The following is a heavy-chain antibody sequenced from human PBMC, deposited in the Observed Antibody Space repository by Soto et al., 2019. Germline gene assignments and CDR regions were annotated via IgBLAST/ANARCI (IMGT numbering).Heavy chain of an antibody. J-gene: IGHJ4*02. CDR2: FSGSGGST. V-gene: IGHV3-23*01. CDR1: GFTSSSYA. CDR3: AKHASRSGWFDY. D-gene: IGHD6-19*01. Sequence: PGGSLRLSCAASGFTSSSYAMSGFRQAPGKGQEWVSAFSGSGGSTYYADSVRGRFTISRDNSKNTLYLQMNSLRAEDTAVYYCAKHASRSGWFDYWGQGTLVTVSS.